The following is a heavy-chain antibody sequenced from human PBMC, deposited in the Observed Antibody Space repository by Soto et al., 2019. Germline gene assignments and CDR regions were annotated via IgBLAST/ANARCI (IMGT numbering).Heavy chain of an antibody. CDR2: IDPSDSYT. CDR3: ARHVGYSSSWFSTDGAYYYYGMDV. CDR1: GYSFTSYW. J-gene: IGHJ6*02. D-gene: IGHD6-13*01. V-gene: IGHV5-10-1*01. Sequence: GESLKISCKGPGYSFTSYWISWVRQMPGKGLEWMGRIDPSDSYTNYSPSFQGHVTISADKSISTAYLQWSSLKASDTAMYYCARHVGYSSSWFSTDGAYYYYGMDVWGQGTTVTVS.